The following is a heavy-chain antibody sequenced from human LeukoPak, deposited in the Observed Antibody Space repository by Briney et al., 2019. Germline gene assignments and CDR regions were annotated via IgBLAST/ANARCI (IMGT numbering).Heavy chain of an antibody. CDR3: ARNKVTGNTDYYYMDV. D-gene: IGHD1-7*01. CDR2: MNPNSGNT. CDR1: GYTFTSYD. J-gene: IGHJ6*03. V-gene: IGHV1-8*03. Sequence: ASVKVPCKASGYTFTSYDINWVRQATGQGLEWMGWMNPNSGNTGYAQKFQGRVTITRNTSISTAYMELSSLRSEDTAVYFCARNKVTGNTDYYYMDVWGKGTTVTVSS.